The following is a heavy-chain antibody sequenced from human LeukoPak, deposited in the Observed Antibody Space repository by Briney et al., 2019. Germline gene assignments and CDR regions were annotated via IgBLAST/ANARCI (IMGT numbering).Heavy chain of an antibody. J-gene: IGHJ3*02. CDR1: GGSIGSSSFY. Sequence: SETLSLTCTVSGGSIGSSSFYWGWIRQPPGKGLEWIGSIYYSGGTYYNPSLKSRVAISVDTSKNQFSLKLRSMTAADTAVYYCARPNGRELFAFDIWGQGTMVTVSS. CDR2: IYYSGGT. V-gene: IGHV4-39*01. CDR3: ARPNGRELFAFDI. D-gene: IGHD1-7*01.